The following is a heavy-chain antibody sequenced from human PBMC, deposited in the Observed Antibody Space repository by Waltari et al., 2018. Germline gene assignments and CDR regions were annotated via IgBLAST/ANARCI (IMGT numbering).Heavy chain of an antibody. J-gene: IGHJ4*02. CDR1: GFTFSSYG. V-gene: IGHV3-30*18. Sequence: QVQLVESGGGVVQPGRSLRLSCAASGFTFSSYGMHWVRQAPGKGLEWVAVISYDGSNKYYADSVKGRFTISRDNSKNTLYLQMNSLRAEDMAVYYCAKDPAGVGATKGYWGQGTLVTVSS. D-gene: IGHD1-26*01. CDR2: ISYDGSNK. CDR3: AKDPAGVGATKGY.